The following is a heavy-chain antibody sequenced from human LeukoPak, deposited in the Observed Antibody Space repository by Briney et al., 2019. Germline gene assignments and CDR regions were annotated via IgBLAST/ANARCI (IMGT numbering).Heavy chain of an antibody. V-gene: IGHV3-74*01. CDR3: ARSQFDN. CDR2: IDGDGSTT. J-gene: IGHJ4*01. CDR1: GFIFGAYW. Sequence: GGSQRLSCEASGFIFGAYWMLWVRQAPGKRLVWVSRIDGDGSTTTYADSVKGRFTISRDNAKNTLYLQMNSLRAEDTAVYYCARSQFDNWGQGTLVTVSS.